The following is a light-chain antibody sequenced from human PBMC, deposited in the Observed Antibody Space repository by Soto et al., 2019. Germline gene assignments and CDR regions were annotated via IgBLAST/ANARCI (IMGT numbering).Light chain of an antibody. CDR2: KAS. V-gene: IGKV1-5*03. CDR1: QNVSNW. Sequence: DVEMTQSPSTLPTSIGDRVTINCRASQNVSNWLARYQQKPGKAPKLLIYKASRLESGVPSRFSAGGSGTDFTLTINSLQSDDFATYFCQQYSKESTFGQGTKLEIK. CDR3: QQYSKEST. J-gene: IGKJ2*01.